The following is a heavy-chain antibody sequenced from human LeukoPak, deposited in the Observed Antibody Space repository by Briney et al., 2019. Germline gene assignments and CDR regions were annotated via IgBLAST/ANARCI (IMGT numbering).Heavy chain of an antibody. CDR1: GFTFSSYS. J-gene: IGHJ4*02. Sequence: GGSLRLSCAASGFTFSSYSMNWVRQAPGKGLEWVSSISSSSSYIYYGDSVKGRFIISRDNAKDSLYLQMNSLRAEDTAVYYCARDYEIYWGQGTLVTVSS. D-gene: IGHD5-12*01. CDR2: ISSSSSYI. V-gene: IGHV3-21*01. CDR3: ARDYEIY.